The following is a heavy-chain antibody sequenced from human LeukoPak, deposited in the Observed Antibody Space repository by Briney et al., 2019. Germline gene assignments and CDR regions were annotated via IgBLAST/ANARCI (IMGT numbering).Heavy chain of an antibody. Sequence: GGSLRLSCAASGFSFRDFWMTWVRQAPGKGLEWVANINQGGNLKYYVDSVKGRFTISRDDAESSLYVQMSNLKDEDTAVYYCARFGYSGWNLENWGQGTLVTVSS. CDR3: ARFGYSGWNLEN. J-gene: IGHJ4*02. V-gene: IGHV3-7*01. CDR1: GFSFRDFW. CDR2: INQGGNLK. D-gene: IGHD5-12*01.